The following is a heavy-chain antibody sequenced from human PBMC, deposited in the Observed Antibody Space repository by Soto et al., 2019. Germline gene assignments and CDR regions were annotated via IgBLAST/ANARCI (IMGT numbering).Heavy chain of an antibody. CDR3: ARDRRPGGIAARPDYFDY. D-gene: IGHD6-6*01. CDR2: ISSSSSYI. CDR1: GFTFSSYS. V-gene: IGHV3-21*01. Sequence: EVQLVESGGGLVKPGGSLRLSCAASGFTFSSYSMNWVRQAPGKGLEWVSSISSSSSYIYYADSVKGRFTISRDNAKNSLYRQMNSLRAEDTAVYYCARDRRPGGIAARPDYFDYWGQGTLVTVSS. J-gene: IGHJ4*02.